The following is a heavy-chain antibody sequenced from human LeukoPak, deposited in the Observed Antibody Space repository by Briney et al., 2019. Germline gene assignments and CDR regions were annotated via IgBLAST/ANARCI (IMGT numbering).Heavy chain of an antibody. J-gene: IGHJ4*02. D-gene: IGHD6-19*01. CDR1: GFTFTFSSYG. CDR2: ISYDGSNK. CDR3: AKQDIRSSAWYD. Sequence: PGRSLRLSCAASGFTFTFSSYGMHWVRQAPGKGLEWVAFISYDGSNKYYADSVKGRFTISRDNSKNTLYLQMNSLRAEDTAVYYCAKQDIRSSAWYDWGQGTLVTVSS. V-gene: IGHV3-30*18.